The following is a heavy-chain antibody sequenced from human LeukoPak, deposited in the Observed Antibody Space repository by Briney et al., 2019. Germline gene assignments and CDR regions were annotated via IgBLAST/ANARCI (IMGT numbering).Heavy chain of an antibody. CDR3: ARVGRSSSLFYYYYMDV. CDR2: IRYDGSNK. J-gene: IGHJ6*03. Sequence: GGSLRLSCAASGFTFSSYGMHWVRQAPGKGLEWVAFIRYDGSNKYYADSVKGRFTISRDNAKNSLYLQMNSLRAEDTAVYYCARVGRSSSLFYYYYMDVWGKGTTVTVSS. V-gene: IGHV3-30*02. D-gene: IGHD6-13*01. CDR1: GFTFSSYG.